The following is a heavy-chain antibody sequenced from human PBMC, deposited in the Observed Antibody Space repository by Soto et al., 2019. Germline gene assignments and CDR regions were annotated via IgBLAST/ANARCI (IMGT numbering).Heavy chain of an antibody. V-gene: IGHV4-30-4*01. CDR1: GGSISSGDYY. D-gene: IGHD3-10*01. Sequence: PSETLSLTCTVSGGSISSGDYYWSWIRQPPGKGLEWIGYIYYSGSTYYNPSLKSRVTISVDTSKNQFSLKLSSVTAADTAVYYCARARAPGSYFDYWGQAPLVPVSS. CDR3: ARARAPGSYFDY. J-gene: IGHJ4*02. CDR2: IYYSGST.